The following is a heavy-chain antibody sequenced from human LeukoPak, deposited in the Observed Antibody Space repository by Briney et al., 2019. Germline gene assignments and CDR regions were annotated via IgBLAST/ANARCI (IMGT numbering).Heavy chain of an antibody. CDR3: ARGAVQRMGATRPDY. D-gene: IGHD1-26*01. Sequence: ASVKVSCKASGYTFTSYYMHWVRQAPGQGLEWMGIINPSGGSTSYAQKFQGRVTMTRDMSTSTVYMELSSLRSEDTAVYYCARGAVQRMGATRPDYWGQGTLVTVSS. V-gene: IGHV1-46*01. CDR1: GYTFTSYY. CDR2: INPSGGST. J-gene: IGHJ4*02.